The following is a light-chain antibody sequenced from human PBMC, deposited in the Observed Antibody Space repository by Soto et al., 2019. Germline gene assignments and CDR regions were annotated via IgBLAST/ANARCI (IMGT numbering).Light chain of an antibody. V-gene: IGLV1-44*01. J-gene: IGLJ2*01. CDR1: TSNIGSNT. Sequence: QPVLTQPPSASETPGQRVTISCSGSTSNIGSNTVNWYQQLPGTAPKLLIYSNNQRPSGVPDRFSGSKSGTSASLAISGLQSGDEADYYCAAWDDSLHGPVFGGGTKLTVL. CDR2: SNN. CDR3: AAWDDSLHGPV.